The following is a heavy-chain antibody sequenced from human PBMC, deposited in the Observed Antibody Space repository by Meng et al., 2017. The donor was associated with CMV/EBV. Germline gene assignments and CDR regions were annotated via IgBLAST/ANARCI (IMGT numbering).Heavy chain of an antibody. CDR1: GGSISSGDYY. J-gene: IGHJ4*02. CDR3: ARTGEYPTFDY. V-gene: IGHV4-30-4*08. Sequence: GPLKGSGPGLVKPSQALSLTSTVFGGSISSGDYYWSWIRQPPGKGLEWIGYIYYSGSTYYNPSLKSRVTISVDTSKNQFSLKLSSVTAADTAVYYCARTGEYPTFDYWGQGTLVTVSS. CDR2: IYYSGST. D-gene: IGHD2/OR15-2a*01.